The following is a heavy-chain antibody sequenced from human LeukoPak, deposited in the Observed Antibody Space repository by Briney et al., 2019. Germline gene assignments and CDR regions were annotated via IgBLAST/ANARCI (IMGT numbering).Heavy chain of an antibody. D-gene: IGHD6-13*01. Sequence: GASVKVSCKASGYTFTSYDINWVRQATGQGLEWMGWMNPNSGNTGYAQKFQGRVTMTRNTSISTAYMELSSLRSEDTAVYYCAGSPVRYSSSWYPYGMDVWGQGTTVTVSS. CDR1: GYTFTSYD. J-gene: IGHJ6*02. V-gene: IGHV1-8*01. CDR3: AGSPVRYSSSWYPYGMDV. CDR2: MNPNSGNT.